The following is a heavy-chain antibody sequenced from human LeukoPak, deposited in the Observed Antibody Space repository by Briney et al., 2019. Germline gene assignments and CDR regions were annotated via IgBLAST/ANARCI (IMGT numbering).Heavy chain of an antibody. CDR1: GYTFTGYY. CDR2: INPNCGGT. D-gene: IGHD3-3*01. V-gene: IGHV1-2*06. Sequence: ASVKVSCKASGYTFTGYYMHWVRQAPGQGLEWMGRINPNCGGTNYAQKFQGRVTMTRDTSISTAYMELSRLRSDDTAVYYCARAEDDFWSGYLNWFDPWGQGTLVTVSS. CDR3: ARAEDDFWSGYLNWFDP. J-gene: IGHJ5*02.